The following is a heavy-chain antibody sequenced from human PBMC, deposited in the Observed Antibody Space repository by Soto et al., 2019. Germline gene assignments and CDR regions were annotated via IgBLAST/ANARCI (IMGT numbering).Heavy chain of an antibody. J-gene: IGHJ6*03. Sequence: EVHLVESGGGLVQPGGSLRLSCAASGFTFSGHWMSWVRQAPGTGLEWVAHIKQDGSETFYVGSVKGRFTITRYNAKNSLDLQTNSLRAEDTALYYCARDRAFCSGTNCRRGSIYYYYMDVWGNGTTVTVSS. CDR2: IKQDGSET. CDR3: ARDRAFCSGTNCRRGSIYYYYMDV. D-gene: IGHD2-2*01. CDR1: GFTFSGHW. V-gene: IGHV3-7*01.